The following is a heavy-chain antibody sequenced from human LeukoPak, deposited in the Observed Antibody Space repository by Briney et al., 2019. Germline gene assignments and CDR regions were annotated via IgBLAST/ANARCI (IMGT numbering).Heavy chain of an antibody. J-gene: IGHJ6*02. V-gene: IGHV4-39*02. CDR3: ARDSRSWNYYYYYGMDV. Sequence: PSETLSLTCTVSGGSISSSSYYWGWIRQPPGKGPEWIGSIYYSGSTYYNPSLKSRVTISVDTSKNQFSLKLSSVAAADTAVYYCARDSRSWNYYYYYGMDVWGQGPRSPSP. CDR1: GGSISSSSYY. CDR2: IYYSGST. D-gene: IGHD3-10*01.